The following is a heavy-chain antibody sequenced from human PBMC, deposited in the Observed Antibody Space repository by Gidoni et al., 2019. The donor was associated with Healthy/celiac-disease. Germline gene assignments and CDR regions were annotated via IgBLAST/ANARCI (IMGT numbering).Heavy chain of an antibody. D-gene: IGHD7-27*01. J-gene: IGHJ4*02. CDR2: IVVGSGNT. CDR3: AAERGLTGAFDY. CDR1: GFTFTNSA. Sequence: QMQLVQSGPEVKKPGTSVKVSCKASGFTFTNSAMQWVRQARGQRLEWIGWIVVGSGNTHYAQKFQERVTITRDMSTSTAYMELSSLRSEDTAVYYCAAERGLTGAFDYWGQGTLVTVSS. V-gene: IGHV1-58*02.